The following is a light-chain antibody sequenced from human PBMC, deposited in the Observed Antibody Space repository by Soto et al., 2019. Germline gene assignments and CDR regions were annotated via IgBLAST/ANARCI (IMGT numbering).Light chain of an antibody. CDR3: QQSYNTPPFT. CDR1: QSVSSN. CDR2: GAS. V-gene: IGKV3-15*01. Sequence: EIVLTQSPATLSLSPGERATLSCRASQSVSSNLAWYQQKPGQAPRLLIYGASTRATGIPARFSGSGSGTEFTLTIRSLQPEDVATYYCQQSYNTPPFTFGQGTRLEIK. J-gene: IGKJ5*01.